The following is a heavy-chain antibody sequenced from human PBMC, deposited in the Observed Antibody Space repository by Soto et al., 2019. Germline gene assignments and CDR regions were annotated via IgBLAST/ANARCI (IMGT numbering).Heavy chain of an antibody. CDR1: GGSISSGGYY. V-gene: IGHV4-31*01. CDR3: ARASDDYYGSGSYYGYFDY. D-gene: IGHD3-10*01. Sequence: SETLSPTCPVPGGSISSGGYYWSWIRQHPGKGLEWIGYIYYSGSTYHNPSLTSPVTITVDTSKNQFSLKLSSVTAADTAVYYCARASDDYYGSGSYYGYFDYWGQGTLVTVSS. J-gene: IGHJ4*02. CDR2: IYYSGST.